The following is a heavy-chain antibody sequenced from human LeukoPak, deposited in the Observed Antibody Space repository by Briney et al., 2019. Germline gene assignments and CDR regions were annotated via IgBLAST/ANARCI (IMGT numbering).Heavy chain of an antibody. V-gene: IGHV3-23*01. CDR3: AKDFYSSSSHDAFDI. D-gene: IGHD6-6*01. CDR1: GFTFSSYA. CDR2: ISGSGGST. J-gene: IGHJ3*02. Sequence: PGGPLRLSCAASGFTFSSYAMSWVRQAPGKGLEWVSAISGSGGSTYYADSVKGRFTISIDNSKNTLYLQLDSLRAEDTAVYYCAKDFYSSSSHDAFDIWGQGTMVTVSS.